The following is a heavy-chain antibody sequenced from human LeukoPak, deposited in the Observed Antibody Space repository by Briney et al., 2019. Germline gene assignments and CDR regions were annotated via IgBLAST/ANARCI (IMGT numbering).Heavy chain of an antibody. CDR2: IYYSGST. D-gene: IGHD2-15*01. CDR3: ARLIGDCSGGSCYSTKHYNWFDP. Sequence: PSETLSLTCTVSGGSISSSSYYWGWIRQPPGKGLEWIGSIYYSGSTYYNPSLKSRVTISVDTSKNQFSLKLSSVTAADTAVYYCARLIGDCSGGSCYSTKHYNWFDPWGQGTLVTVSS. V-gene: IGHV4-39*01. J-gene: IGHJ5*02. CDR1: GGSISSSSYY.